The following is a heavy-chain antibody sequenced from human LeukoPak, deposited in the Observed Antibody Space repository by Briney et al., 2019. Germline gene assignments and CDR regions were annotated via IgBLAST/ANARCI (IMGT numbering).Heavy chain of an antibody. J-gene: IGHJ4*02. D-gene: IGHD1-26*01. CDR2: ISGGGETM. V-gene: IGHV3-48*03. Sequence: GGSLRLSCVASGFTFSSYEMNWVRQAPGKGLEWLSYISGGGETMFYVDSVKGRFTISRDNADNSLSLQMNSLRAEDTAVYYCVRCGRGGSNSMPFLDYWDQGALVTVSS. CDR1: GFTFSSYE. CDR3: VRCGRGGSNSMPFLDY.